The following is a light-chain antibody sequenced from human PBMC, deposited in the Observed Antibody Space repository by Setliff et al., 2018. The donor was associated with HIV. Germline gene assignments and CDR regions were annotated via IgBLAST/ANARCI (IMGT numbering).Light chain of an antibody. Sequence: QSALTQPPSASGAPGQTVTISCSGSSSNIETHYVYWYQQFPGTAPKLLIYRNDQRPSGVPARFSGSKSGTSAALTISDLRAEDEAEYFCAAWNDRPTGIYVFGTGTKVTV. CDR2: RND. CDR1: SSNIETHY. CDR3: AAWNDRPTGIYV. V-gene: IGLV1-47*01. J-gene: IGLJ1*01.